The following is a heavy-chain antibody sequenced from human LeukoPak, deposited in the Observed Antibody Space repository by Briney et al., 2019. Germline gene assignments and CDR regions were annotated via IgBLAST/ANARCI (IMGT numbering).Heavy chain of an antibody. CDR1: GFTFSSYW. CDR3: ARVTYGSGTYGAFDY. J-gene: IGHJ4*02. V-gene: IGHV3-74*01. CDR2: INSDGTTT. D-gene: IGHD3-10*01. Sequence: GGSLRLSCAASGFTFSSYWMHWVRQGPGKELTWVSHINSDGTTTNYADSVKGRFTISRDNSKNTLYLQMNSLRAEDTAVYYCARVTYGSGTYGAFDYWGQGTLVTVSS.